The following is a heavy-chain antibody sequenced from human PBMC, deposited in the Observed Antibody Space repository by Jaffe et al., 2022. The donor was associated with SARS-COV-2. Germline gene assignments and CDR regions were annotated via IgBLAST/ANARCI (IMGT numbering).Heavy chain of an antibody. D-gene: IGHD1-1*01. Sequence: QVQLQQWGAGLLKPSETLSLTCAVYGGSFSGYYWSWIRQPPGKGLEWIGEINHSGSTNYNPSLKSRVTISVDTSKNQFSLKLSSVTAADTAVYYCARGISYNNWFDPWGQGTLVTVSS. CDR2: INHSGST. CDR3: ARGISYNNWFDP. CDR1: GGSFSGYY. J-gene: IGHJ5*02. V-gene: IGHV4-34*01.